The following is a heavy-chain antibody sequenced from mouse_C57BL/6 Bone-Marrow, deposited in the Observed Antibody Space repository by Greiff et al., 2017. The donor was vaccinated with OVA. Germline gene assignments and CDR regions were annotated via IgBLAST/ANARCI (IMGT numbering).Heavy chain of an antibody. V-gene: IGHV1-62-2*01. CDR1: GYTFTEYT. D-gene: IGHD2-5*01. J-gene: IGHJ4*01. Sequence: VQRVESGAELVKPGASVKLSCKASGYTFTEYTIHWVKQRSGQGLEWIGWFYPGSGSIKYNEKFKDKATLTADKSSSTVYMELSRLTSEDSAVYFCARHEDGRSNLDYWGQGTSVTVSS. CDR2: FYPGSGSI. CDR3: ARHEDGRSNLDY.